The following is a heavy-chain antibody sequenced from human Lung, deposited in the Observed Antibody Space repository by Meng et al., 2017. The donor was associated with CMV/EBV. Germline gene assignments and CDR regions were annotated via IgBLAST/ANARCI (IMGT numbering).Heavy chain of an antibody. CDR3: ARDDCRGGYCSSTSYYYGMDV. Sequence: GEXXKISCAASGFTFSTYSMNWVRQAPGKGLEWVSSITSSSSYNYYADSVTGRFTISRDNTKNSLYLQMNSLRAEDTAVYFCARDDCRGGYCSSTSYYYGMDVWGQGTTVTVSS. J-gene: IGHJ6*02. D-gene: IGHD2-2*01. CDR1: GFTFSTYS. CDR2: ITSSSSYN. V-gene: IGHV3-21*01.